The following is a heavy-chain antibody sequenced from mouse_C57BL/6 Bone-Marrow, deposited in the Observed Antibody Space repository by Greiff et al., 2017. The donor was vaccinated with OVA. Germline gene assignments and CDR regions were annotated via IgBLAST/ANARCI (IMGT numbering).Heavy chain of an antibody. CDR1: GYTFTSYW. J-gene: IGHJ1*03. CDR2: IDPYSGGT. Sequence: QVQLQQSGAELVKPGASVKLSCKASGYTFTSYWMHWVKQRPGRGLEWIGRIDPYSGGTKYNEKFKSKATLTVDKTSSTAYMQLSSLTSEDSAVYYCARMAGYGNYVWRWYFDVWGTGTTVTVSS. D-gene: IGHD2-1*01. CDR3: ARMAGYGNYVWRWYFDV. V-gene: IGHV1-72*01.